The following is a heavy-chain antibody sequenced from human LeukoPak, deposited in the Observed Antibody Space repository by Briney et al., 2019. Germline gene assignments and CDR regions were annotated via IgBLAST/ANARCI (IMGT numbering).Heavy chain of an antibody. V-gene: IGHV3-23*01. Sequence: PGGSLRLSCAASGFTFSNSAMSWVRQAPGKGLEWVSSISGSGSGGSTYYADSVKGRFTISRDNSKNTLYLQMNSLRAEDTAVYYCAKSCYNRFDYWGQGTLVTVSS. D-gene: IGHD5-24*01. J-gene: IGHJ4*02. CDR2: ISGSGSGGST. CDR1: GFTFSNSA. CDR3: AKSCYNRFDY.